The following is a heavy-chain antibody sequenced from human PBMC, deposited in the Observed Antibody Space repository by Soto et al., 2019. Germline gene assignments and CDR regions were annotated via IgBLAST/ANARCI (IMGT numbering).Heavy chain of an antibody. J-gene: IGHJ4*02. CDR3: ARDLSSYSSSWYPFDY. V-gene: IGHV1-18*01. Sequence: WASVKVSCKASGYTFTSYGISWVRQAPGQGLEWMGWISAYNGNTNYAQKLQGRVTMTTDTSTSTAYMELRSLRSDDTAVYYCARDLSSYSSSWYPFDYWGQGTLVTVSS. D-gene: IGHD6-13*01. CDR2: ISAYNGNT. CDR1: GYTFTSYG.